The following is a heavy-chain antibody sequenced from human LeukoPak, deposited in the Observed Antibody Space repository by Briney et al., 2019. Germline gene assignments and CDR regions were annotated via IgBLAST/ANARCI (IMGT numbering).Heavy chain of an antibody. CDR2: ISSSSSTI. CDR3: ARDELYCYDSSGYFSFDY. Sequence: PGGSLRLSCAASGFTFSSYSMNWVRQAPGKGLEWLSYISSSSSTIYYADSVKGRFTISRDNAKNSLYLQMYSLRAEDTAVYYCARDELYCYDSSGYFSFDYWGQGTLVTVSS. D-gene: IGHD3-22*01. J-gene: IGHJ4*02. CDR1: GFTFSSYS. V-gene: IGHV3-48*01.